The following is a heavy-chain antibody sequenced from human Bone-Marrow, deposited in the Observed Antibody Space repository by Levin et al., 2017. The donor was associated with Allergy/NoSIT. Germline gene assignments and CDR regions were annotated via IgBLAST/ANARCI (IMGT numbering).Heavy chain of an antibody. CDR1: GGSFTGYY. D-gene: IGHD4-23*01. Sequence: GSLRLSWGLYGGSFTGYYWSWIRQTPGKGLEWIGQINHSADTKYNPSLTSRVTISVDMSKNQFSLQLTSVTAADTAVYYCARVQGGLRWLGYGLDVWGPGTTVTVSS. CDR2: INHSADT. J-gene: IGHJ6*02. CDR3: ARVQGGLRWLGYGLDV. V-gene: IGHV4-34*01.